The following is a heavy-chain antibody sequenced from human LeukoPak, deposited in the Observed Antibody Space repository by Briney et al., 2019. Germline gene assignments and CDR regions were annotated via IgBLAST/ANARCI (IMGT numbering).Heavy chain of an antibody. V-gene: IGHV3-21*01. CDR1: GFTFSSYS. D-gene: IGHD5-18*01. CDR3: ARGGGRNTTMVWAFDY. CDR2: ISSSSSYI. J-gene: IGHJ4*02. Sequence: GGSLRLSCAASGFTFSSYSMNWVRQAPGKGLEWVSSISSSSSYIYYADSVKGRFTISRDNSKNTLFLQMGSLRAEDMAVYYCARGGGRNTTMVWAFDYWGQGTLVTVSS.